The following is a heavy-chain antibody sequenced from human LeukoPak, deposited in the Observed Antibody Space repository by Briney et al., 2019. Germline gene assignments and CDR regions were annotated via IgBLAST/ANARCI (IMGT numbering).Heavy chain of an antibody. J-gene: IGHJ4*02. Sequence: GGSLRLSCAASGFTFSSYGMHWVRQAPGKGLEWVAVIWYDGSNKYYADSVKGRFTISRDNSKNTLYLQMNSLRAEDTAVYYCAKETMIVVVITGDYFDYWSQGTLVTVSS. CDR1: GFTFSSYG. D-gene: IGHD3-22*01. CDR3: AKETMIVVVITGDYFDY. V-gene: IGHV3-33*06. CDR2: IWYDGSNK.